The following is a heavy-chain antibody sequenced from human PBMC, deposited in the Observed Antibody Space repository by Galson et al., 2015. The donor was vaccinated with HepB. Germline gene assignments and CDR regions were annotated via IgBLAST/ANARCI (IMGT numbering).Heavy chain of an antibody. D-gene: IGHD2-21*01. J-gene: IGHJ3*02. V-gene: IGHV3-73*01. CDR1: GFTFSGSA. CDR3: TRPPINYCGGDCYSNDAFHI. CDR2: IRSKTSIYAT. Sequence: SLRLSCAASGFTFSGSAMHWVRQASGRGLEWVGRIRSKTSIYATTYAASVKGRFTISRDDSKNTTYLQMNSLKTEDTAVYYCTRPPINYCGGDCYSNDAFHIWGQGTMVTVSS.